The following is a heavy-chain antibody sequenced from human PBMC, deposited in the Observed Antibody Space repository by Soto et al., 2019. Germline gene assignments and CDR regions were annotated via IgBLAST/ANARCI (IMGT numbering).Heavy chain of an antibody. V-gene: IGHV1-2*04. J-gene: IGHJ6*03. Sequence: QVPLVQSGAEVKKPGASVKVSCKASGYTFTGYYMHRVRQAPGQGLEWMGWINPNSGGTNYAQKFQGWVTMTRDTSISTAYMELSRLRSDDTAVYYCARDPFYGDYSAYYYMDVWGKGTTVTVAS. CDR1: GYTFTGYY. D-gene: IGHD4-17*01. CDR3: ARDPFYGDYSAYYYMDV. CDR2: INPNSGGT.